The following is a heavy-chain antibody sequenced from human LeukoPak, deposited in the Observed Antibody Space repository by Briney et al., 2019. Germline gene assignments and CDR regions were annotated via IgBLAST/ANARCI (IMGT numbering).Heavy chain of an antibody. CDR3: AREDGSSWFYFDY. Sequence: SETLSLTCAVTGGSISSGGYSWSWIRQPPGKGLEWIGYIYHSGSTHYNPSLKSRVTISVDRSKNQFSLKLTSVTAADTAVYYCAREDGSSWFYFDYWGQGTLVTVSS. J-gene: IGHJ4*02. V-gene: IGHV4-30-2*01. CDR2: IYHSGST. CDR1: GGSISSGGYS. D-gene: IGHD6-13*01.